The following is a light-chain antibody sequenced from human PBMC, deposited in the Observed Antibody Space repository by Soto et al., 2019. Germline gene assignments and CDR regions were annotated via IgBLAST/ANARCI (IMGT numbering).Light chain of an antibody. CDR1: NIGSKS. J-gene: IGLJ2*01. Sequence: SYELTQPPSVSVAPGKTARITCGGNNIGSKSVHWYQQKPCQAPVLVIYYDSDRPSGIPERFSGYNSGNTATLTISRVEAGDEADYYCQVWDSSSGHPGVVFGGGTKLTVL. CDR3: QVWDSSSGHPGVV. V-gene: IGLV3-21*04. CDR2: YDS.